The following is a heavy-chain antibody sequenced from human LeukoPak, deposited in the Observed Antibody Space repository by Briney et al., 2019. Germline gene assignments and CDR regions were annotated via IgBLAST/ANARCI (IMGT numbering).Heavy chain of an antibody. Sequence: GGSLRLSCAASGFTFSSYSMNWVRQAPGNGLEWVSSISSSSSYIYYADSVEGRFTISRDNAKNSLYLQMNSLRAEDTAVYYCARFRGDDYGDYELRYFDYWGQGTLVTVSS. D-gene: IGHD4-17*01. V-gene: IGHV3-21*01. J-gene: IGHJ4*02. CDR2: ISSSSSYI. CDR1: GFTFSSYS. CDR3: ARFRGDDYGDYELRYFDY.